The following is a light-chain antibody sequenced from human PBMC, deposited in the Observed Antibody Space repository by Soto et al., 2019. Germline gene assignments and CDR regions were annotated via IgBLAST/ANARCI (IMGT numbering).Light chain of an antibody. CDR1: QSVSST. CDR2: GAS. J-gene: IGKJ1*01. V-gene: IGKV3-15*01. Sequence: EIVMTQSPATLSVSPGERATLSCRASQSVSSTLAWYQQKPGQAPRLLIYGASTRAAGIPARFSGGGSRTEFSLTISSLQSEDFAVNFCQQYNDWPPWTFGQGTNVEIK. CDR3: QQYNDWPPWT.